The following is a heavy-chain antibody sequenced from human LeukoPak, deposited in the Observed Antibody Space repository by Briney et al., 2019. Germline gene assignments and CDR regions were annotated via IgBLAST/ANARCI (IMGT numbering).Heavy chain of an antibody. D-gene: IGHD3-10*01. Sequence: ASVKVSCKASGYTFTSYGVSWVRQAPGQGLEWMGWISIYNANTNYAQNLQGRVTMTTDTSTNTAYMELRSLRSDDTAIYYCAKAGRSDYFLRWFDPWGQGTLVTVSS. CDR3: AKAGRSDYFLRWFDP. V-gene: IGHV1-18*01. J-gene: IGHJ5*02. CDR1: GYTFTSYG. CDR2: ISIYNANT.